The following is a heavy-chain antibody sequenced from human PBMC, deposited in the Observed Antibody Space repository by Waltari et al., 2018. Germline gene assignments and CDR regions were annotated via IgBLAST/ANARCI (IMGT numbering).Heavy chain of an antibody. V-gene: IGHV4-4*07. CDR3: AREGPADFWSGYYPHRAYDY. CDR1: GGSISSYY. D-gene: IGHD3-3*01. CDR2: IYTSGST. Sequence: QVQLQESGPGLVKPSETLSLTCTVSGGSISSYYWSWIRQPAGKGLEWIGRIYTSGSTNYNPSLKSRVTMSVDTSKNQCSLKLSSVTAADTAVYYRAREGPADFWSGYYPHRAYDYWGQGTLVTVSS. J-gene: IGHJ4*02.